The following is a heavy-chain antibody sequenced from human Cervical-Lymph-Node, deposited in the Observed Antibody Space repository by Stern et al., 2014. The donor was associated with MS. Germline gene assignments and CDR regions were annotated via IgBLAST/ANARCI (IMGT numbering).Heavy chain of an antibody. V-gene: IGHV3-33*01. Sequence: VQLVESGGGVAQPGRSLRLSCAASGLTFSSHGMHWVRQAPGKGLEWVAVIWHDGSNEYYADSVKGRFTISRDISKNTLYLQMNSLRPEDTAVYYCAGQRGSSSAWYENFDYWGQGTLVTVSS. CDR1: GLTFSSHG. CDR2: IWHDGSNE. D-gene: IGHD6-19*01. J-gene: IGHJ4*02. CDR3: AGQRGSSSAWYENFDY.